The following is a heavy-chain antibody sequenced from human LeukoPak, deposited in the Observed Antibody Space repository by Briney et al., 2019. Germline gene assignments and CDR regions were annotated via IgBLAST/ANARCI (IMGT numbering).Heavy chain of an antibody. CDR3: ARGVYRSYKSFGY. V-gene: IGHV4-39*07. CDR1: GGFISISTHY. CDR2: VFYSGTT. Sequence: SETLSLTCSLSGGFISISTHYWGWIRQTPGKGLEWIGSVFYSGTTYFNPSLKSRVTISVGTSKNQFSLKLSSVTAADTAVYYCARGVYRSYKSFGYWGQGTLVTVSS. D-gene: IGHD5-18*01. J-gene: IGHJ4*02.